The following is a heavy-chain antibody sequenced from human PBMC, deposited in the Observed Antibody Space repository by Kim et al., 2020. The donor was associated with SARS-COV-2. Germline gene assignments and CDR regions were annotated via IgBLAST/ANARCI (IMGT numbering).Heavy chain of an antibody. CDR2: VSHDGKNK. J-gene: IGHJ5*02. CDR1: GFSFNLFP. D-gene: IGHD3-3*01. CDR3: ARGQESGWSPRYPRPVWGFFDP. V-gene: IGHV3-30*04. Sequence: GGSLRLSCAASGFSFNLFPLNWIRQAPGRGLEWVAVVSHDGKNKYYADSVKGRFTISRDNSLETVYLQMNNLRSDDTAVYHCARGQESGWSPRYPRPVWGFFDPWGQGALVTVSS.